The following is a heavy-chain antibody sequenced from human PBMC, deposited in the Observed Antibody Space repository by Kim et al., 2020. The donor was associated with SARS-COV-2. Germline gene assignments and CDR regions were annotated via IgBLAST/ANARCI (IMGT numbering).Heavy chain of an antibody. V-gene: IGHV4-39*01. Sequence: SETLSLTCTVSGGSISSSSYYWGWIRQPPGKGLEWIGSIYYSGSTYYNPSLKSRVTISVDTSKNQFSLKLSSVTAADTAVYYCARLQWLDDWYFDLWGRGTLVTVSS. CDR3: ARLQWLDDWYFDL. CDR1: GGSISSSSYY. CDR2: IYYSGST. J-gene: IGHJ2*01. D-gene: IGHD6-19*01.